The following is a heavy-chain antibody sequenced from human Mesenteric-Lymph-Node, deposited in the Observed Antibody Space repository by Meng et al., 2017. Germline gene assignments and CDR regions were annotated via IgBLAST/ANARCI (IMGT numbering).Heavy chain of an antibody. Sequence: QVQVQQWGAGLLKPSETLSLTCAVYGGSFSDYYWSWIRQPPGKGLEWIGEINHSGSTNYNPSLKSRVTISVDTSKNQFSLNLSSVTAADTAVYYCARGFNRAPFPYWGQGTLVTVSS. J-gene: IGHJ4*02. V-gene: IGHV4-34*01. CDR3: ARGFNRAPFPY. CDR2: INHSGST. D-gene: IGHD1-14*01. CDR1: GGSFSDYY.